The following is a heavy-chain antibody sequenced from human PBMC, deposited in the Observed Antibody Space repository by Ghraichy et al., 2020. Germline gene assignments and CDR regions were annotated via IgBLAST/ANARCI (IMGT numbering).Heavy chain of an antibody. D-gene: IGHD3-22*01. CDR3: AKDSVTMMGPGGRD. Sequence: GESLRLSCAASGFTFSSYAMSWVRQAPGKGLEWVSAISGSGGSTYYADSVKGRFTISRDNSKNTLYLQMNSLRAEDTAVYYCAKDSVTMMGPGGRDWGQGTLVTVSS. J-gene: IGHJ4*02. CDR1: GFTFSSYA. CDR2: ISGSGGST. V-gene: IGHV3-23*01.